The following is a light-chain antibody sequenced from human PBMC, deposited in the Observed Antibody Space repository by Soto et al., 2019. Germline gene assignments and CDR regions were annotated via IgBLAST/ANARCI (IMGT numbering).Light chain of an antibody. J-gene: IGKJ2*01. CDR1: QSVSSY. V-gene: IGKV3-11*01. Sequence: EIVLTQSPATLSLSPGERATLSCRASQSVSSYLAWYQQKPGQAPRLLIYDAANRATGIPARFSGSGSGPDFTLTISSLEPEDLSVYYCQQRSNWPPYTFGQGTKLEIK. CDR2: DAA. CDR3: QQRSNWPPYT.